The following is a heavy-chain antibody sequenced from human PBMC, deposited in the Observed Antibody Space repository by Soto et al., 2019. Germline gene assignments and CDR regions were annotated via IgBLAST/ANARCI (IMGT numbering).Heavy chain of an antibody. J-gene: IGHJ6*02. Sequence: GASVKVSCKASGGTFSSYAISWVRQAPGQGLEWMGGIIPIFGTANYAQKFQGRVTITADESTSTAYMELSSVTAADTAVYYCARDWSGAAGTHYYYYGMDVWGQGTTVTVSS. CDR1: GGTFSSYA. CDR3: ARDWSGAAGTHYYYYGMDV. CDR2: IIPIFGTA. D-gene: IGHD6-13*01. V-gene: IGHV1-69*13.